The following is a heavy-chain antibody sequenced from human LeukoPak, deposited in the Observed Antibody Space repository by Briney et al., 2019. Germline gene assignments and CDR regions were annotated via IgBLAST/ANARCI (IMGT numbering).Heavy chain of an antibody. CDR2: INPSGGST. J-gene: IGHJ3*02. D-gene: IGHD3-22*01. V-gene: IGHV1-46*01. Sequence: GASVKVSCKASGYTFTSYYMHWVRQAPGQGLEWMGIINPSGGSTSYAQKFQGRVTMTRDTSTSTVYIELSSLRSEDTAVYYCARSYYYDSSGYRTYDAFDIWGQGTMVTVSS. CDR3: ARSYYYDSSGYRTYDAFDI. CDR1: GYTFTSYY.